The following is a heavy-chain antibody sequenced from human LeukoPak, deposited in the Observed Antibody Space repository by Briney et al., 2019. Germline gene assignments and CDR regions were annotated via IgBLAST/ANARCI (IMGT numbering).Heavy chain of an antibody. CDR3: ARDLGQYYDTSDNWFDP. V-gene: IGHV3-74*01. Sequence: GGSLRLSCAASGFTFSNYWMHWVRQAPGKGLVWISRINSDGINTSYADSVKGRFTISRDNAKNTLNLQMNSLRAEDTAVYYCARDLGQYYDTSDNWFDPWGQGTLVTVSS. CDR2: INSDGINT. CDR1: GFTFSNYW. J-gene: IGHJ5*02. D-gene: IGHD3-22*01.